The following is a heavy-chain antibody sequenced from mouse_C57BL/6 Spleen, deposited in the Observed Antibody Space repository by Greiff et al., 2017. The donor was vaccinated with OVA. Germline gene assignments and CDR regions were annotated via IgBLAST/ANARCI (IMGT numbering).Heavy chain of an antibody. Sequence: EVMLVESGGGLVKPGGSLKLSCAASGFTFSSYAMSWVRQTPEKRLEWVATISDGGSYTYYPDNVKGRFTISSANAKNNLYLQMRQLKSEDTAMYYCARDDPQGNYGYAMDYWGQGTSVTVSS. V-gene: IGHV5-4*01. CDR1: GFTFSSYA. CDR2: ISDGGSYT. D-gene: IGHD2-1*01. CDR3: ARDDPQGNYGYAMDY. J-gene: IGHJ4*01.